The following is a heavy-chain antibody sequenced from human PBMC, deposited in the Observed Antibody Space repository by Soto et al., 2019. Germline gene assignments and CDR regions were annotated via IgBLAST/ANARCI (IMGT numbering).Heavy chain of an antibody. D-gene: IGHD2-15*01. CDR1: GFTFSAYW. Sequence: PGGSLRLSCAASGFTFSAYWMHWVRQTPGKGLVWVSRMNSDGSSIGYADSVKGQFTISRDNAKNTLYLQMNSLRAEDTAVYYCARVGCSGGSCIDYWGQGTLVTVSS. CDR3: ARVGCSGGSCIDY. CDR2: MNSDGSSI. J-gene: IGHJ4*02. V-gene: IGHV3-74*01.